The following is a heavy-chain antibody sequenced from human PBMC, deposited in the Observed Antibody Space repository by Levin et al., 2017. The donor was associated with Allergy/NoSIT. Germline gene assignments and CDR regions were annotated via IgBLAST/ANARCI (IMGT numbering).Heavy chain of an antibody. CDR3: ARGGIPSFDY. CDR1: GYSFTDYY. Sequence: ASVKVSCKASGYSFTDYYMHWVRQAPGQGLEWMGRINPNSGGTNYAQKFQGRVTMTRDTSISTAYMELRRLRSDDTAVYYCARGGIPSFDYWGQGTLVTVSS. V-gene: IGHV1-2*06. D-gene: IGHD2-21*01. J-gene: IGHJ4*02. CDR2: INPNSGGT.